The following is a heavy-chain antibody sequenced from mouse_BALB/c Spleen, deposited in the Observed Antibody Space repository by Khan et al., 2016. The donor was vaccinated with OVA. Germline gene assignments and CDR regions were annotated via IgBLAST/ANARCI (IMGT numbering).Heavy chain of an antibody. CDR1: GFSLTTYD. V-gene: IGHV2-2*02. CDR2: IWSGGTT. D-gene: IGHD2-4*01. J-gene: IGHJ3*01. CDR3: ARNYDYDEGLAY. Sequence: VELVESGPGLVQPSQSLSITCTVSGFSLTTYDVHWVRQSPGKGLEWLGVIWSGGTTDYSAAFISRLSITKDNSKSQVFFKMNSLQANDTAIYYCARNYDYDEGLAYGGQGTLVTVSA.